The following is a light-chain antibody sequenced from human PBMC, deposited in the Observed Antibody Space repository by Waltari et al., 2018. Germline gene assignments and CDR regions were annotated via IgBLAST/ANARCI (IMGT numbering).Light chain of an antibody. CDR2: KDS. Sequence: SYELTQPSSVSVSPGQTARITCSGVVLAKKYVRWFQQKPGQAPVLVIYKDSERPSGIPDRISGSTSGTTVTLTISGAQVEDEADYYCYCAADSNVRVFGGGTRLTVL. J-gene: IGLJ2*01. V-gene: IGLV3-27*01. CDR3: YCAADSNVRV. CDR1: VLAKKY.